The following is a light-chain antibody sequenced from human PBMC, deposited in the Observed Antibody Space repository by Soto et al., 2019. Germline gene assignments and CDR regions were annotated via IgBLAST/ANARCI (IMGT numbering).Light chain of an antibody. V-gene: IGKV3-11*01. CDR1: QSVSSY. CDR3: QQYNSYI. CDR2: DAS. Sequence: EIVLTQSPATLSLSPGERATLSCRASQSVSSYLAWYQQKPGQAPRLLIYDASNRATGIPARFSGSGSGTDFTLTISSLEPEDFATYYCQQYNSYIFGGGTKVEIK. J-gene: IGKJ4*01.